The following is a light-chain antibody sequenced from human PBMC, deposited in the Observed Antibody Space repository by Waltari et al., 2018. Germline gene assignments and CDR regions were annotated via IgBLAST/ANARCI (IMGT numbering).Light chain of an antibody. CDR2: DAS. V-gene: IGKV1-33*01. CDR1: QDINNF. Sequence: DIQMTQSPSSLSASVGDRVTITCQATQDINNFLNWYQQKPGRAPSPLIYDASNLETGVTSRFSGSGSGTHFTLTISSLQTEDSATYYCQQYDTLPPSFGGGTKLEI. J-gene: IGKJ4*01. CDR3: QQYDTLPPS.